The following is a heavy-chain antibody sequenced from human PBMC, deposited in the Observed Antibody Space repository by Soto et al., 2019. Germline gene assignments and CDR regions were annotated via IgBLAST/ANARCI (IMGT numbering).Heavy chain of an antibody. D-gene: IGHD4-17*01. CDR2: ISSSSSYI. CDR3: ARDQSGYGDYPEAYYYGMDV. Sequence: LRLSCAASGFTFSSYSMNWVRQAPGKGLEWVSSISSSSSYIYYADSVKGRFTISRDNAKNSLYLQMNSLRAEDTAVYYCARDQSGYGDYPEAYYYGMDVWGQGTTVTVS. V-gene: IGHV3-21*01. J-gene: IGHJ6*02. CDR1: GFTFSSYS.